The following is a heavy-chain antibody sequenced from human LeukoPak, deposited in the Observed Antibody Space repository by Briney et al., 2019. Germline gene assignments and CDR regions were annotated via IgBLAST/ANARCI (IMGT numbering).Heavy chain of an antibody. Sequence: GGSLRLSCAASGFSFGDYYMNWIRQAPGKGLEWVSYISSSVTTVRYADSAMGRFTISRDNAKKSLYLQINNSRADDTAAYYCVRSYRAYASFDYASQGSLATAYS. J-gene: IGHJ4*02. CDR3: VRSYRAYASFDY. V-gene: IGHV3-11*01. CDR2: ISSSVTTV. CDR1: GFSFGDYY. D-gene: IGHD3-16*02.